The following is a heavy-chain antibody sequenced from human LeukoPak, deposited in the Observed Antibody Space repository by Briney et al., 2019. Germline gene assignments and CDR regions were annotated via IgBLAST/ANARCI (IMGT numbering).Heavy chain of an antibody. CDR3: AKGTATSFDY. J-gene: IGHJ4*02. CDR2: ISWNSGSI. V-gene: IGHV3-9*01. D-gene: IGHD1-26*01. CDR1: GFTFDDYA. Sequence: GGSLRLSCAASGFTFDDYAMHWVRQAPGKGLEWVSGISWNSGSIGYADSVKGRFTISRDNAKNSLYLQMNSLRAEDTALYYCAKGTATSFDYWGQETLFTVSS.